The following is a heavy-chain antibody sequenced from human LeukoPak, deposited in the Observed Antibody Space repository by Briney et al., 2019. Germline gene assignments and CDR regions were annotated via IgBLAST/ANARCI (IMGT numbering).Heavy chain of an antibody. CDR3: ATANTYYDYVWGSYRPNGYYFDY. J-gene: IGHJ4*02. CDR2: FDPEDGET. CDR1: GYTLTELS. Sequence: ASVKVSYKVSGYTLTELSMHWVRQAPGKGLEWMGGFDPEDGETIYAQKFQGRVTMTEDTSTDTAYMELSSPRSEDTAVYYCATANTYYDYVWGSYRPNGYYFDYWGRGTLVTVSS. V-gene: IGHV1-24*01. D-gene: IGHD3-16*02.